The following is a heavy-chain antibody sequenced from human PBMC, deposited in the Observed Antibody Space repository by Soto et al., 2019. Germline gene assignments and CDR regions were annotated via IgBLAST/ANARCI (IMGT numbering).Heavy chain of an antibody. J-gene: IGHJ6*02. D-gene: IGHD3-9*01. Sequence: EVQVLESGGGLVQPGGSLRLSCAASGFTFSNYAMAWVRQPPGKGLEWVSVISGSGGATYYADSVKGRFTISRDNSKNTLSLQMNSLRAEDTAVYYCASRGVLRSSDWAFPYYGMDVWGQGTTVAVSS. CDR2: ISGSGGAT. CDR3: ASRGVLRSSDWAFPYYGMDV. CDR1: GFTFSNYA. V-gene: IGHV3-23*01.